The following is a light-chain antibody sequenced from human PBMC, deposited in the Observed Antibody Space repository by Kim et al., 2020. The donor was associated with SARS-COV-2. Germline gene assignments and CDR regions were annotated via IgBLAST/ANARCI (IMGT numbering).Light chain of an antibody. Sequence: GQRVTVSCSGSTPNLVSNSVNWYQQLPGSAPKFLIYRNTKRPSGVPDRFSGSKSGTSASLAISGLRSEDEADYYCGAWDDSLSAVVFGGGTQLTVL. V-gene: IGLV1-47*01. CDR2: RNT. CDR3: GAWDDSLSAVV. J-gene: IGLJ2*01. CDR1: TPNLVSNS.